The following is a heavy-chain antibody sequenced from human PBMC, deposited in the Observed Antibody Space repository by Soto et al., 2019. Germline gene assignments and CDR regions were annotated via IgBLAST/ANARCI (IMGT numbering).Heavy chain of an antibody. CDR2: IIPIFGTA. Sequence: GASVKVSCKASGGTFSSYAISWVRQAPGQGLEWMGGIIPIFGTANYAQKFQGQVTISVDKSSNTAYVHWSSLKASDTAMYYCVRLPTGIRPGWFDSWGQGTLVTVSS. CDR1: GGTFSSYA. J-gene: IGHJ5*01. D-gene: IGHD1-1*01. V-gene: IGHV1-69*06. CDR3: VRLPTGIRPGWFDS.